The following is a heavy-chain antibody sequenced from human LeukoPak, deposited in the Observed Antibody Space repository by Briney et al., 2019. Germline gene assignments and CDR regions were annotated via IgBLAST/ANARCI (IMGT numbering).Heavy chain of an antibody. Sequence: GGTLRLSCAASGFTFSSYGMSWVRQAPGKGLEWVSAISGSGGSTYYADSVKGRFTISRDNSKNTLYLQMNSLRAEDTAVYYCATFDWLSHFDYWGQGTLVTVSS. CDR3: ATFDWLSHFDY. CDR1: GFTFSSYG. CDR2: ISGSGGST. V-gene: IGHV3-23*01. J-gene: IGHJ4*02. D-gene: IGHD3-9*01.